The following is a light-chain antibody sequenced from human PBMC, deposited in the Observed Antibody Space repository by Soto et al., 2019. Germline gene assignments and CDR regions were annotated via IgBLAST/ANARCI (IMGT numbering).Light chain of an antibody. CDR2: GAS. CDR3: QQYNTWPPIT. Sequence: EVVLTYSPATLSLSPWEIATLSCRASQSVSSYLAWYQQKPGQAPRLLIYGASTRATGLPARFSGSGSGTDFTLTISSLQSEDFAVYYCQQYNTWPPITFGQGTRLEIK. V-gene: IGKV3-15*01. J-gene: IGKJ5*01. CDR1: QSVSSY.